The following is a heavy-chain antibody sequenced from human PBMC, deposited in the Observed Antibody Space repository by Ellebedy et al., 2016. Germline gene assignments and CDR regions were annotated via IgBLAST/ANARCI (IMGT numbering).Heavy chain of an antibody. CDR2: IWSDGTNK. D-gene: IGHD3-22*01. J-gene: IGHJ6*02. CDR1: GFTFTSYG. V-gene: IGHV3-33*01. CDR3: ARYYSDNYGVDV. Sequence: GESLKISCAASGFTFTSYGMHWVRQAPGKGLEWVAVIWSDGTNKNYADSVKGRFTISRDDSKNTLYLQMSSLRAEDTAVYYCARYYSDNYGVDVWGRGTTVSVSS.